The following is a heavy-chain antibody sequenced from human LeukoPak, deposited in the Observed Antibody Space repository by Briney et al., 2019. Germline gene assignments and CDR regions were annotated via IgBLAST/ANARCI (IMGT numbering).Heavy chain of an antibody. J-gene: IGHJ5*02. CDR2: ISYDGSNK. V-gene: IGHV3-30-3*01. Sequence: GGSLRLSCAASGFTFSSYAMHWVRQAPGKGLEWVAVISYDGSNKYYADSVKGRFTISRDNSKNTLYLQMNSLRAEDTAVYYCAKGPMVRGVIITDNWFDPWGQGTLVTVSS. D-gene: IGHD3-10*01. CDR3: AKGPMVRGVIITDNWFDP. CDR1: GFTFSSYA.